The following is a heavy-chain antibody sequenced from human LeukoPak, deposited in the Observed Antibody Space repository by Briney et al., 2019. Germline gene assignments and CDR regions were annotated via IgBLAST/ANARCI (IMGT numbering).Heavy chain of an antibody. CDR1: GFTFSSYA. Sequence: PGGSLRLSCAASGFTFSSYAMHWVRQAPGKGLEWVAVISYDGSNKYYADSVKGRFTISRDNSKNTLYLQMNSLRAEDTAVYYCARDWKSRLDYWGQGTLVTVSS. V-gene: IGHV3-30-3*01. J-gene: IGHJ4*02. CDR3: ARDWKSRLDY. D-gene: IGHD1-1*01. CDR2: ISYDGSNK.